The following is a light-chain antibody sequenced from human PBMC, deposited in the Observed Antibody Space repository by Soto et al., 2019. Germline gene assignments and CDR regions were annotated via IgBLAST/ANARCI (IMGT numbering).Light chain of an antibody. V-gene: IGLV1-40*01. CDR1: SSNIGAGYD. CDR3: SSYTSSSPYV. Sequence: QSVLTQPPSVSGAPGQRVIISCTGSSSNIGAGYDVHWYQQLPGTAPRLLIYDNNNRPSGVPARFSGSKSGNTASLTISGLQAEDEADYYCSSYTSSSPYVFGTGTKVTVL. CDR2: DNN. J-gene: IGLJ1*01.